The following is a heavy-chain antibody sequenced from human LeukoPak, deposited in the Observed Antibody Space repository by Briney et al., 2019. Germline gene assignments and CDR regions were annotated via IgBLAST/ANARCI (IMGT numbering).Heavy chain of an antibody. D-gene: IGHD6-13*01. Sequence: GGSLRLSCAASGFTFAAYAMSWVRQAPGKGLEWVSAISGSGGSTYYADSVKGRFTISRDNSKNTLYLQMNSLRAEDTAVYYCAKSSSSWYDFDYWGQGTLVTVSS. J-gene: IGHJ4*02. CDR3: AKSSSSWYDFDY. CDR2: ISGSGGST. CDR1: GFTFAAYA. V-gene: IGHV3-23*01.